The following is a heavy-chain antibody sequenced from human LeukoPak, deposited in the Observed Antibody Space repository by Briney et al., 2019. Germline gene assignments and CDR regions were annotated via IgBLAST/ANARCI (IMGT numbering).Heavy chain of an antibody. D-gene: IGHD3-22*01. CDR3: ARRGYYDSRGYYLC. J-gene: IGHJ4*02. Sequence: PSETLSLTCAVYGGSFSGYYWSWIRQPPGKGLEWIGEINHSGSTNYNPSLKSRVTISVDTSKNQFSLKLSSVTAADTAVYYCARRGYYDSRGYYLCWGQGTLVTVSS. CDR1: GGSFSGYY. V-gene: IGHV4-34*01. CDR2: INHSGST.